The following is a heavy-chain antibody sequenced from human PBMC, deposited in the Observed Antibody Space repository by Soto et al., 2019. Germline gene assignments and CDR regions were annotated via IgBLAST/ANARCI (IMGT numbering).Heavy chain of an antibody. Sequence: PGWSLRLSCAASGFTFDDYGMHWVRQGPGKGLEWVSGITWNSATIGYAASVKGRFTISRDNAKNSLYLQMRSLTTEDTAVYYCEKDRWARDSTDVWGQGNTVTVSS. CDR1: GFTFDDYG. J-gene: IGHJ6*02. CDR3: EKDRWARDSTDV. V-gene: IGHV3-9*01. D-gene: IGHD4-4*01. CDR2: ITWNSATI.